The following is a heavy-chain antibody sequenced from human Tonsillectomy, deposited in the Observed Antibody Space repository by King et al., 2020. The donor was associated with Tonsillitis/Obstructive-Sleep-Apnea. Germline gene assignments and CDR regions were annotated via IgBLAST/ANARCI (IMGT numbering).Heavy chain of an antibody. Sequence: VQLVESGGGLVQPGGSLKLSCEASGFTVSSSYMNWVRQAPGQGLEWVSFIYSGESTYYAESVKGRFTISRDISNNTVFLQMNSLRAEDTAVYYCARDHPATGTQSEGAFDLWGQGTMLTVSS. J-gene: IGHJ3*01. CDR3: ARDHPATGTQSEGAFDL. CDR2: IYSGEST. D-gene: IGHD1-1*01. CDR1: GFTVSSSY. V-gene: IGHV3-66*01.